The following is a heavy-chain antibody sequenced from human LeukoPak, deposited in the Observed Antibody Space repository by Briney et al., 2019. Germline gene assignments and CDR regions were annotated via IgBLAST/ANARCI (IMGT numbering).Heavy chain of an antibody. CDR2: ISSSSSYT. CDR1: EFNFGDYY. Sequence: GGSLRLSCAASEFNFGDYYMGWIRQAPGKGLEWVSHISSSSSYTKYADSVKGRFTISRDNARNSLYLQMNSLRAEDTAVYYCARDPGDYYGSGSSDAFDIWGQGTMVTVSS. V-gene: IGHV3-11*06. CDR3: ARDPGDYYGSGSSDAFDI. J-gene: IGHJ3*02. D-gene: IGHD3-10*01.